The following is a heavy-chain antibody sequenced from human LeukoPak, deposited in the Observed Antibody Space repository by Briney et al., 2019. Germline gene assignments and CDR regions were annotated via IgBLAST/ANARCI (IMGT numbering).Heavy chain of an antibody. CDR3: ARDSTYYYASGSSGPHYFDY. CDR1: GFTFSSYA. J-gene: IGHJ4*02. Sequence: PGRPLRLSCAASGFTFSSYAMHWVRQAPGKGLEWVAVISYDGGITNYADSVKGRFTISRDNSKNTLYLQLNSLRAEDAAVYYCARDSTYYYASGSSGPHYFDYWGQGTLVTVPS. D-gene: IGHD3-10*01. V-gene: IGHV3-30*01. CDR2: ISYDGGIT.